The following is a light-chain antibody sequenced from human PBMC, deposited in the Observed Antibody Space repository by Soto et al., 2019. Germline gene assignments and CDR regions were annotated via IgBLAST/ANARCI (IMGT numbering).Light chain of an antibody. CDR1: QSVSSTY. CDR2: GAS. J-gene: IGKJ5*01. V-gene: IGKV3-20*01. Sequence: EIVLTQSPGTLSLSPGERATLSCTASQSVSSTYLARYQQRPGQAPRLLIYGASSRATGIPDRFSGSGSGADFTLTISRLEPEDFAVYYCQQFGSSPPMTFGQGTRLEIK. CDR3: QQFGSSPPMT.